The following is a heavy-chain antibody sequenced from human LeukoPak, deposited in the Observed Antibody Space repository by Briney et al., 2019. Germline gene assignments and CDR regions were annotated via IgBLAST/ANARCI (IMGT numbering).Heavy chain of an antibody. D-gene: IGHD2-2*01. J-gene: IGHJ5*02. CDR3: ARLYCSSTSCYWGNLRNNWFDP. CDR1: GYSISSGYY. V-gene: IGHV4-38-2*02. Sequence: SETLSLTCTVSGYSISSGYYWGWIRQPPGKGLEWIGSIYHSGSTYYNPSLKSRVTISVDTSKNQFSLKLSSVTAADTAVYYCARLYCSSTSCYWGNLRNNWFDPWGQGTLVTVSS. CDR2: IYHSGST.